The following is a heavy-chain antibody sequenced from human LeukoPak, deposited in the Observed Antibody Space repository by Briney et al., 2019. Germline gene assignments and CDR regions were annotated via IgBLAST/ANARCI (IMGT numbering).Heavy chain of an antibody. CDR1: GGSITSYH. J-gene: IGHJ4*02. CDR3: AREGYCSSTNCYTTVDS. CDR2: IYYSGST. V-gene: IGHV4-59*12. D-gene: IGHD2-2*02. Sequence: SETLSLTCTVSGGSITSYHWSWIRQPPGKGLEWVGYIYYSGSTYYNPSLKSRVTISVDTSKNQFSLKLSSVTAADTAVYYCAREGYCSSTNCYTTVDSWGQGTLVTVSS.